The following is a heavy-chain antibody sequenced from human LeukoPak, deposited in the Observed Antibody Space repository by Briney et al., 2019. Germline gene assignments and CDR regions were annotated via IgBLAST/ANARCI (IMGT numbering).Heavy chain of an antibody. V-gene: IGHV3-9*01. J-gene: IGHJ3*02. D-gene: IGHD2-2*01. CDR1: GFTFDDYA. CDR2: ISWNSGSI. CDR3: AKGTADDTGFAFDI. Sequence: PGGSLRLSCAASGFTFDDYAMHWVRQAPGKGLEWVSGISWNSGSIGYADSVKGRFTISRDNAKNSLYLQMNSLRAEDTALYYCAKGTADDTGFAFDIWGQGTMVTVSS.